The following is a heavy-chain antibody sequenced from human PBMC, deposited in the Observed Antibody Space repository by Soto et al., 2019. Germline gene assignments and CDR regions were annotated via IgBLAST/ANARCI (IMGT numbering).Heavy chain of an antibody. D-gene: IGHD2-2*02. J-gene: IGHJ6*02. CDR1: GFPFSSYG. CDR3: ARDWDILVVPAAIPGMDV. V-gene: IGHV3-33*01. CDR2: IWYDGSNK. Sequence: GGSLILSCAASGFPFSSYGMHWVGPAPGKGLEWVAVIWYDGSNKYYADSVKGRFTISRDNSKNTLYLQMNSLRAEDTAVYYCARDWDILVVPAAIPGMDVWGQGTTVTV.